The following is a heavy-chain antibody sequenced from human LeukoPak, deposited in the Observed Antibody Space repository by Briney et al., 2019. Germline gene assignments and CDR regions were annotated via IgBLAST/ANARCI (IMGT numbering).Heavy chain of an antibody. CDR3: ARGVEPLAANTLAY. J-gene: IGHJ4*02. D-gene: IGHD1-14*01. CDR1: GFTDITND. V-gene: IGHV3-53*01. Sequence: GGSLRLSCAASGFTDITNDMTWVRQAPGKGLECVSVLYSDGNTKYADSVQGRFTISRDNSKNTLYLEMNSLSPDDTAVYYCARGVEPLAANTLAYWGQGTLVTVSS. CDR2: LYSDGNT.